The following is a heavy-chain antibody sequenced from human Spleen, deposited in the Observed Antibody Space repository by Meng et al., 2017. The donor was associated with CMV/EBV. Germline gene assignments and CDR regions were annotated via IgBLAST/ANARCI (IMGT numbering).Heavy chain of an antibody. CDR2: ISGSDYST. Sequence: GGSLRLSCVASGFSFSDYEMNWVRQAPGKGLEWISYISGSDYSTYYADSVKGRFTISRDNAKNSVYLQMNSLTAEDTAVYYCARDGRKLLWFGEPASPSEYYYYYYGMDVWGQGTTVTVSS. CDR3: ARDGRKLLWFGEPASPSEYYYYYYGMDV. J-gene: IGHJ6*02. CDR1: GFSFSDYE. V-gene: IGHV3-48*03. D-gene: IGHD3-10*01.